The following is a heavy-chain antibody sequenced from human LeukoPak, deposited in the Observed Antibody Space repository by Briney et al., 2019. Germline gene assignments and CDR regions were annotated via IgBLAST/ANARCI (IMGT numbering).Heavy chain of an antibody. J-gene: IGHJ3*02. D-gene: IGHD3-22*01. V-gene: IGHV3-20*04. CDR3: ARDLYYYDSSGYYHSAFDI. CDR2: LNWDGGST. CDR1: GFIFHNYG. Sequence: GSLRLSCAASGFIFHNYGMDWVRQAPGKGLEWVSGLNWDGGSTTYADSVRGRFTISRDNVKNSLYLQMNSLRVEDTAVYYCARDLYYYDSSGYYHSAFDIWGQGTMVTVSS.